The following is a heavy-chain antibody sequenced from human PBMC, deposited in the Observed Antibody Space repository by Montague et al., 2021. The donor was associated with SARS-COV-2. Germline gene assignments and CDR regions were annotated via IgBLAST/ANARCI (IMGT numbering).Heavy chain of an antibody. V-gene: IGHV3-74*01. J-gene: IGHJ4*02. CDR2: IITYRSTT. CDR1: VFTFGNYS. D-gene: IGHD3-16*02. CDR3: AKGLQASQTTFGGCIAN. Sequence: SLILSCAASVFTFGNYSIHWFRQAPVKRLVWFSLIITYRSTTTYSDSVNVLLNISRDNSKNILYLEMSILRAEDTAVYFCAKGLQASQTTFGGCIANWGQGTLVTVSS.